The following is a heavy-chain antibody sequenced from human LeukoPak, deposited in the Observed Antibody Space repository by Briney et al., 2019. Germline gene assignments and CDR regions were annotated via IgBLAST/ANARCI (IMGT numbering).Heavy chain of an antibody. CDR1: GFTFSSYG. CDR2: ISYDGSNK. V-gene: IGHV3-30*18. D-gene: IGHD3-22*01. CDR3: AKDDTYYYDSSGPGGGAPTY. Sequence: PGGSLRLSCAASGFTFSSYGMHWVRQAPGKGLEWVAVISYDGSNKYYADSVKGRFTISRDNSKNTLYLQMNSLRAEDTAVYYCAKDDTYYYDSSGPGGGAPTYWGQGTLVTVSS. J-gene: IGHJ4*02.